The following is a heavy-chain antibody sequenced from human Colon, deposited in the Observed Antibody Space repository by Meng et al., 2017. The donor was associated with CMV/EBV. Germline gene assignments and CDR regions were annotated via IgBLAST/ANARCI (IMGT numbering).Heavy chain of an antibody. D-gene: IGHD1-7*01. CDR3: AKGPDGWNYFRWFDP. CDR1: GFIVTGYA. Sequence: GGSLRLSCTVSGFIVTGYAMRWVRQAPGKGLEWVSVIYNGASSTYYADSVRGRFTISRDNSKNTLYLQVNSLRAEDTAVYYCAKGPDGWNYFRWFDPWGQGTQVTVSS. CDR2: IYNGASST. J-gene: IGHJ5*02. V-gene: IGHV3-23*03.